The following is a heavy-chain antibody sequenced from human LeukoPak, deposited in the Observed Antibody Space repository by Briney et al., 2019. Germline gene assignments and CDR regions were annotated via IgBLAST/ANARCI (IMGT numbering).Heavy chain of an antibody. J-gene: IGHJ6*03. CDR1: GGTFSSYA. Sequence: VASVKVSCKASGGTFSSYAISWVRQAPGQGLEWMGGIIPIFGTANYAQKFQGRVTITADESTSTAYMELSSLRSEDTAVYYCARATSPYYYYYYMDVWGKGTTVTVSS. D-gene: IGHD1-26*01. V-gene: IGHV1-69*13. CDR3: ARATSPYYYYYYMDV. CDR2: IIPIFGTA.